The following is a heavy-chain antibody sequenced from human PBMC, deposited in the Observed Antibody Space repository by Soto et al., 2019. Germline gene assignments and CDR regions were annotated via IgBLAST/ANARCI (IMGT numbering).Heavy chain of an antibody. D-gene: IGHD3-22*01. J-gene: IGHJ4*02. CDR1: GGTCISDA. Sequence: QVRLVQSAAEGKKAGSSVKVSCKVSGGTCISDAVTWVRHAPGQGLEWMGGVIPMFPKANYAQKFQGRATISADKATSTVYMELHSLKSEDTAVYYCARCHSDSSGPGYLDSWGQGTLVT. CDR2: VIPMFPKA. V-gene: IGHV1-69*06. CDR3: ARCHSDSSGPGYLDS.